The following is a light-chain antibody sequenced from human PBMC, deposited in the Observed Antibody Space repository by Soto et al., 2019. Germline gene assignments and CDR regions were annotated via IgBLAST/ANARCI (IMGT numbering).Light chain of an antibody. CDR1: QSVGSW. Sequence: DIQLTQSPSTLSASVGDRVSITCWASQSVGSWLAWHQKKPGKAPKLLIFDGTYLESGVPSRFSGSGSGTEFTLTINGLQPDDSATYYCQQYESHSEAFGQGTKVEVK. J-gene: IGKJ1*01. CDR3: QQYESHSEA. V-gene: IGKV1-5*01. CDR2: DGT.